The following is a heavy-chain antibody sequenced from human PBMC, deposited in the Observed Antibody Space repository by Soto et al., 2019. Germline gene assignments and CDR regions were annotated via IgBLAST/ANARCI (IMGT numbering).Heavy chain of an antibody. J-gene: IGHJ4*02. CDR3: ARVSGYYLPDY. CDR2: INAGNGIT. V-gene: IGHV1-3*05. D-gene: IGHD5-12*01. Sequence: QVQLVQSGAEEKKPGASVKVSCKASGYTFTNYAMHWVRQAPGQRLEWMGWINAGNGITKYSQKFQGRVTITRDTSASTAYMELSSLRSEDTAVYYCARVSGYYLPDYWGQGTLGTVSS. CDR1: GYTFTNYA.